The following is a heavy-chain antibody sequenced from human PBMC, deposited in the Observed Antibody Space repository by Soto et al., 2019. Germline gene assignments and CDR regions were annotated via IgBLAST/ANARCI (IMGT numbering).Heavy chain of an antibody. CDR2: IYYSGST. CDR3: ARHRRPYYDSSGYLDY. Sequence: WETLSLTCTVSGGSISSSSYYWGWIRQPPGKGLEWIGSIYYSGSTYYNPSLKSRVTISVDTSKNQFSLKLSSVTAADTAVYYCARHRRPYYDSSGYLDYWGQGTLVTVSS. D-gene: IGHD3-22*01. V-gene: IGHV4-39*01. CDR1: GGSISSSSYY. J-gene: IGHJ4*02.